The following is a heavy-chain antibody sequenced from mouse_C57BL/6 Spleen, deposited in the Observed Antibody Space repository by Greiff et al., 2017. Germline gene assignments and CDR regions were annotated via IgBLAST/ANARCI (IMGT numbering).Heavy chain of an antibody. CDR2: IYPRSGNT. V-gene: IGHV1-81*01. CDR1: GYTFTSYG. D-gene: IGHD2-1*01. J-gene: IGHJ2*01. Sequence: QVQLQQSGAELARPGASVKLSCKASGYTFTSYGISWVKQRTGQGLEWIGEIYPRSGNTYYNEKFKGKATLTADNSSSTAYMELRSLTSEDSAVYFCARRGYYGNFTFFDYWGQGTTLTVSS. CDR3: ARRGYYGNFTFFDY.